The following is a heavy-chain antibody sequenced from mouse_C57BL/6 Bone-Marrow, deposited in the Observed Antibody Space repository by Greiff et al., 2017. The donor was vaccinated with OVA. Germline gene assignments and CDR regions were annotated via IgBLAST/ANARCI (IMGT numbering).Heavy chain of an antibody. Sequence: EVQLQQSGPELVKPGASVKISCKASGYSFTGYYMNWVKQSPEKSLEWIGEINPSTGGTTYNQKFKAKATLTVDKSSSTAYMQLKSLTSEDSAVYYCARGVYDGYYVGFAYWGQGTLVTVSA. D-gene: IGHD2-3*01. J-gene: IGHJ3*01. CDR3: ARGVYDGYYVGFAY. CDR1: GYSFTGYY. V-gene: IGHV1-42*01. CDR2: INPSTGGT.